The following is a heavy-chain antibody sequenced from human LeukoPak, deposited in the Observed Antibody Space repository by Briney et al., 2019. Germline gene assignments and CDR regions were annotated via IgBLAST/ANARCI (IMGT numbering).Heavy chain of an antibody. Sequence: PGGSLRLSCEASGFTFTNYWLHWVRQAPGKGLVWVSRINSDGSSTTYADSVKGRFTISRDNARNTLYLQMNSLRAEDTAVYYCARNYYYYYYMDVWGKGTTVTVSS. CDR2: INSDGSST. CDR3: ARNYYYYYYMDV. CDR1: GFTFTNYW. J-gene: IGHJ6*03. V-gene: IGHV3-74*01.